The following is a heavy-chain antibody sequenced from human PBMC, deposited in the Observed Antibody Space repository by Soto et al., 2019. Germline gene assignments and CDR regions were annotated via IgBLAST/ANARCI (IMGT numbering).Heavy chain of an antibody. CDR1: GFTFSSYG. J-gene: IGHJ4*02. CDR2: ISYDGSQK. Sequence: QVQLVESGGGVVQPGRSLRLSCAASGFTFSSYGMYWVRQAPGKGLEWLAFISYDGSQKVDADSVKGRFTISRDNSMNTLILQMNSLRPEDTAVYYCVKGGAATGLPADYWGQGTLVTVSS. D-gene: IGHD6-13*01. V-gene: IGHV3-30*18. CDR3: VKGGAATGLPADY.